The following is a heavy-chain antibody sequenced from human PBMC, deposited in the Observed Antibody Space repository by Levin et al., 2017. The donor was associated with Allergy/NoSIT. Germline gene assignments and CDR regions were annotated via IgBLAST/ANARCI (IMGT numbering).Heavy chain of an antibody. CDR2: ISNHGGRT. CDR3: VKNGDYGELGY. D-gene: IGHD4-17*01. CDR1: GFTFSGYT. J-gene: IGHJ4*02. V-gene: IGHV3-64D*06. Sequence: HPGGSLRLSCSASGFTFSGYTMQWVRQAPGKGLESVSAISNHGGRTYYTDSVKGRFTISRDNSKNTLYLQMSSLRTEDTALYYCVKNGDYGELGYWGQGTLVTVSS.